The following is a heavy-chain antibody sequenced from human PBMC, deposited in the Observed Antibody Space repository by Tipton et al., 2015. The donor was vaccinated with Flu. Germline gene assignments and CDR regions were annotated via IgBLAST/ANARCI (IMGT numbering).Heavy chain of an antibody. J-gene: IGHJ4*02. CDR2: IYYSGST. CDR3: ARGSLRRRVFDY. V-gene: IGHV4-59*01. D-gene: IGHD5/OR15-5a*01. CDR1: GGSISSYY. Sequence: LRLSCTVSGGSISSYYWSWIRQPPGKGLEWIGYIYYSGSTNYNPSLESRVTISVDTSKNQFSLKLSSVTAADTAVYYCARGSLRRRVFDYWGQGTLVTVSS.